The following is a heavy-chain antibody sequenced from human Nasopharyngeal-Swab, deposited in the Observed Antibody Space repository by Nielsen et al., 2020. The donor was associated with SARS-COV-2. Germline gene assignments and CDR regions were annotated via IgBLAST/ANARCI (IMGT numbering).Heavy chain of an antibody. J-gene: IGHJ5*02. Sequence: SETLSLTCTVSGGSISSSSYYWGWIRQPPGKGLEWIGSIYYSGSTYYNPSLKSRVTISVATSKNQFSLKLSSVTAADTAVYYCARQDCSGGSCYSPYWFDPWGQGTLVTVSS. V-gene: IGHV4-39*01. CDR2: IYYSGST. CDR3: ARQDCSGGSCYSPYWFDP. CDR1: GGSISSSSYY. D-gene: IGHD2-15*01.